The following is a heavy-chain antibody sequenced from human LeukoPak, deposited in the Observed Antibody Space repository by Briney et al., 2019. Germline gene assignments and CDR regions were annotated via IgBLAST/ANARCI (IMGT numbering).Heavy chain of an antibody. V-gene: IGHV4-61*02. CDR3: AREGYYDRSGYREY. CDR1: GVSISSGSYY. D-gene: IGHD3-22*01. Sequence: SETLSLTCTVSGVSISSGSYYWVWIRQPAGKGLEWIGRIYTTGSTNYNPSFESRVTISVDTSKNQSSLKLSSVTAADTAVYYCAREGYYDRSGYREYWGQGTLVTVSS. J-gene: IGHJ4*02. CDR2: IYTTGST.